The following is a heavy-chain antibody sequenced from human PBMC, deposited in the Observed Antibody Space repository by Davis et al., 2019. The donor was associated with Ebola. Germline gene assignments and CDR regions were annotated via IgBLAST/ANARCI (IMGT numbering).Heavy chain of an antibody. CDR2: IHPADSDT. CDR1: GYSFNGYW. V-gene: IGHV5-51*01. D-gene: IGHD3-22*01. J-gene: IGHJ3*02. Sequence: GESLKISCKGYGYSFNGYWIAWVRQMPGKGLEWMGIIHPADSDTTYSPSFQGQVTMSADKSISTTYVQWSSLKASDTAMYYCATYYYHSSGYFYHAFDIWGHGTMVTVSS. CDR3: ATYYYHSSGYFYHAFDI.